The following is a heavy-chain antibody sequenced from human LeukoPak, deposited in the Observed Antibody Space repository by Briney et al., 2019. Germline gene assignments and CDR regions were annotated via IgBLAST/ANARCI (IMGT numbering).Heavy chain of an antibody. Sequence: GESLKISCKGSGYSFTSYWIGWVRQMPGKGLEWMGIIYPGDSDTRYSPSFQGQVTISDDKSISTAYLQWSSLKASDTAMYYCARQWGYDSSGYNAFDIWGQGTMVTVSS. CDR3: ARQWGYDSSGYNAFDI. CDR2: IYPGDSDT. V-gene: IGHV5-51*01. J-gene: IGHJ3*02. CDR1: GYSFTSYW. D-gene: IGHD3-22*01.